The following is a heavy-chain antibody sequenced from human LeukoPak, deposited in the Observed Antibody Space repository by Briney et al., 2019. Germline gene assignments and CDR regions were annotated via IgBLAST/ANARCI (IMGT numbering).Heavy chain of an antibody. Sequence: GASVKVSCKTSGYTFISYAISWVRQAPGQGLEWMGWISAYNGNTNYAQKLQGRVTMTTDTSTSTAYMELRSLRSDDTAVYYCAREEDYGSGSYYGYWGQGTLVTVSS. CDR2: ISAYNGNT. J-gene: IGHJ4*02. CDR1: GYTFISYA. D-gene: IGHD3-10*01. V-gene: IGHV1-18*01. CDR3: AREEDYGSGSYYGY.